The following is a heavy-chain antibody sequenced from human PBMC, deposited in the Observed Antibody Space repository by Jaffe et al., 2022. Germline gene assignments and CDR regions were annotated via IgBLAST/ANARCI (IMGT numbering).Heavy chain of an antibody. CDR2: IYPGDSDT. D-gene: IGHD6-13*01. Sequence: EVQLVQSGAEVKKPGESLKISCKGSGYSFTSYWIGWVRQMPGKGLEWMGIIYPGDSDTRYSPSFQGQVTISADKSISTAYLQWSSLKASDTAMYYCVRTPGYSSSWAHFDYWGQGTLVTVSS. CDR1: GYSFTSYW. V-gene: IGHV5-51*03. CDR3: VRTPGYSSSWAHFDY. J-gene: IGHJ4*02.